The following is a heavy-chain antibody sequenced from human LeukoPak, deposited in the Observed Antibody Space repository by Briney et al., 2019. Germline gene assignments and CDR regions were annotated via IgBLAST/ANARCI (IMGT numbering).Heavy chain of an antibody. CDR1: GGSISSSSYY. CDR2: IYYSGST. CDR3: ARHSVSGSYYTDY. J-gene: IGHJ4*02. Sequence: SETLSLTCTVSGGSISSSSYYGGWIRQPPGKGLEWIGSIYYSGSTYYNPSLKSRVTISVDTSKNHFSLKLSSVTAADTAVYYCARHSVSGSYYTDYWRQGTLVTVPS. D-gene: IGHD1-26*01. V-gene: IGHV4-39*01.